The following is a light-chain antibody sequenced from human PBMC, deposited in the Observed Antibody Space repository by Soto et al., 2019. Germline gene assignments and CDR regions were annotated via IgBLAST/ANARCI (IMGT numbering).Light chain of an antibody. CDR1: QSISSW. V-gene: IGKV1-5*03. CDR3: QQYDSSLLT. J-gene: IGKJ5*01. Sequence: DIQMTQSPSTLSASVGDRVTITCRASQSISSWLAWYHQKPGQAPKLLIYKASTLESGVPSRFSGSGSGTEFTLTISSLQPDDFGSYYCQQYDSSLLTFGQGTRLEIQ. CDR2: KAS.